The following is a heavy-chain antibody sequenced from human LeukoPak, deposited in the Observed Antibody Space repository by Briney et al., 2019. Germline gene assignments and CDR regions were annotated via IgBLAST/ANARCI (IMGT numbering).Heavy chain of an antibody. CDR1: GGSISSGGYY. Sequence: TLSLTCTVSGGSISSGGYYWSWIRQHPGKGLEWIGYIYYSGSTYYNPSLKSRVTISVDTSKNQFSLKLSSVTAADTAVYYCARDGAVAGTFGYYYYGMDVWGQGTTVTVSS. CDR3: ARDGAVAGTFGYYYYGMDV. V-gene: IGHV4-31*03. J-gene: IGHJ6*02. D-gene: IGHD6-19*01. CDR2: IYYSGST.